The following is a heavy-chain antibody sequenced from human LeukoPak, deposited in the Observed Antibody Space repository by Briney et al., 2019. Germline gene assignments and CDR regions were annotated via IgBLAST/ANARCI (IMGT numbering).Heavy chain of an antibody. Sequence: GESPKISCKGSGYSFATYWIGWVRQMPGKGLEWMGTIDPSDSYTNYSPSFQGHVTISADKSISTAYLQWSSLKASDTAMYFCARHGYCSGGICHLATFDYWGQGALVTVSS. J-gene: IGHJ4*02. V-gene: IGHV5-10-1*01. CDR1: GYSFATYW. CDR3: ARHGYCSGGICHLATFDY. D-gene: IGHD2-15*01. CDR2: IDPSDSYT.